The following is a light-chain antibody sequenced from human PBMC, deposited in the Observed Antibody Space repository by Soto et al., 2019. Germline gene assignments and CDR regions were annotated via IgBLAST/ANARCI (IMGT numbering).Light chain of an antibody. CDR2: AAS. CDR1: QRINNW. Sequence: DIQMTQSPSTLSASIGDRVTVTCRASQRINNWLAWYQQKPGKAPKLMIYAASTLQSGVPSRFSGSGSGTDCTLTISSLQPEDVASYYCQQLNSYPLTLGGGTEVDIK. J-gene: IGKJ4*01. V-gene: IGKV1-5*01. CDR3: QQLNSYPLT.